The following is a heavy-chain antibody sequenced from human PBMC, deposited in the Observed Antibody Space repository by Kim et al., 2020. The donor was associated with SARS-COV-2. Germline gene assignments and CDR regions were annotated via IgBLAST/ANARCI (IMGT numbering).Heavy chain of an antibody. CDR3: ATTHPYYDILTGYNNWFDP. Sequence: ASVKVSCKVSGYTLTELSMHWVRQAPGKGLEWMGGFDPEDGETIYAQKFQGRVTMTEDTSTDTAYMELSSLRSEDTAVYYCATTHPYYDILTGYNNWFDPWGQGTLVTVSS. V-gene: IGHV1-24*01. J-gene: IGHJ5*02. CDR1: GYTLTELS. CDR2: FDPEDGET. D-gene: IGHD3-9*01.